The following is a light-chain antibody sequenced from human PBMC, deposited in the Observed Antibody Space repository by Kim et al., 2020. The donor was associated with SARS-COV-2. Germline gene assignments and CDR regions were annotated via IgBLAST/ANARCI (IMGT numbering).Light chain of an antibody. CDR2: SAS. CDR1: QNVSKNN. V-gene: IGKV3-20*01. Sequence: SQGESATLSCRSRQNVSKNNLAWYQQRSGQAPRLLIFSASSRASGIPDRFSGSGSGTDFALTISTLEPEDFAVFYCHQYGSSRPSFGGGTKVDIK. CDR3: HQYGSSRPS. J-gene: IGKJ4*01.